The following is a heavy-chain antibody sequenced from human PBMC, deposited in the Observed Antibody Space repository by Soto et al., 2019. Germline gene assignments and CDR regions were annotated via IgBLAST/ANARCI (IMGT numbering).Heavy chain of an antibody. J-gene: IGHJ6*02. V-gene: IGHV3-23*01. CDR3: AKDGGGSTGYYYYGMDV. D-gene: IGHD1-26*01. CDR1: GFTFSSYA. Sequence: LRLSCAASGFTFSSYAMSWVRQAPGKGLEWVSAISGSGGSTYYADSMKGRFTISRDNSKNTLYLQMNSLRAEDTAVYYCAKDGGGSTGYYYYGMDVWGQGTTVTVSS. CDR2: ISGSGGST.